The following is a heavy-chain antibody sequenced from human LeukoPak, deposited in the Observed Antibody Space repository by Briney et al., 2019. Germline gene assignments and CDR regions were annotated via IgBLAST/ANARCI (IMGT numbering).Heavy chain of an antibody. D-gene: IGHD3-22*01. CDR3: AKDSLSGYSAFQH. CDR2: ISWNSGSI. J-gene: IGHJ1*01. Sequence: GGSLRLSRAASGFTFDDYAMHWVRQAPGKGLEWVSGISWNSGSIGYADSVKGRFTISRDNAKNSLYLQMNSLRAEDTALYYCAKDSLSGYSAFQHWGQGTLVTASS. CDR1: GFTFDDYA. V-gene: IGHV3-9*01.